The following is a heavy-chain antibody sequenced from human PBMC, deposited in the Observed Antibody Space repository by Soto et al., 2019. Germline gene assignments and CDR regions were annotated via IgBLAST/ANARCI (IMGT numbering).Heavy chain of an antibody. J-gene: IGHJ6*03. V-gene: IGHV1-2*04. CDR3: ARESGGATATLDYYYFYMDV. Sequence: QVQLVQSGAEVKKPGASVTVSCRSSGDTFTDYYMHWVRQAPGQGLEWMGWINPNSGVTKYAQKFQGWVTMTRDTYIRTVYMQLIRLRSDDTAVYYCARESGGATATLDYYYFYMDVWGTGTTVTVSS. CDR2: INPNSGVT. D-gene: IGHD5-12*01. CDR1: GDTFTDYY.